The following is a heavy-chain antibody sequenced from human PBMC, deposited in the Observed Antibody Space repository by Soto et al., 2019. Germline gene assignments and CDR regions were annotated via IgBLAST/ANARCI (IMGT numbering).Heavy chain of an antibody. CDR1: GYTFTSYG. J-gene: IGHJ6*02. V-gene: IGHV1-18*01. CDR3: ARGGSSGYYNPYYYYGMDV. D-gene: IGHD3-22*01. CDR2: ISAYNGNT. Sequence: ASVQVSCQASGYTFTSYGISWVRQAPGQGLEWMGWISAYNGNTNYAQKLQGRVTMTTDTSTSTAYMELRSLRSDDTAVYYCARGGSSGYYNPYYYYGMDVWGQGTTVTVSS.